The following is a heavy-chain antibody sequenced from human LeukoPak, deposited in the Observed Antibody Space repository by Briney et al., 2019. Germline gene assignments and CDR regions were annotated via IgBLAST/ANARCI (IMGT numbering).Heavy chain of an antibody. CDR1: GGSFSGYY. CDR2: INHSGST. V-gene: IGHV4-34*01. Sequence: SDTLSLTRAVYGGSFSGYYWSWIRQPPGKGLEWIGEINHSGSTNYNPSLKSRVTISVDTSKNQFSLKLSSVTAADTAVYYCARGTMTTVTYYCDYWGQGTLVTVSS. J-gene: IGHJ4*02. CDR3: ARGTMTTVTYYCDY. D-gene: IGHD4-17*01.